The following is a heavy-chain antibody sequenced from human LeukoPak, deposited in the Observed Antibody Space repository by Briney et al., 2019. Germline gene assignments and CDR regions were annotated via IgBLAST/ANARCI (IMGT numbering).Heavy chain of an antibody. CDR1: GYSISSGNY. V-gene: IGHV4-38-2*02. CDR2: IYHSGST. J-gene: IGHJ4*02. CDR3: AKGYCRGNSCYDDRGAFDY. Sequence: PSETLSLTCTVSGYSISSGNYWGWIRLPPGKGLQWIGSIYHSGSTYYNPSLKSRVTISVDTSKNQFSLKLSSVTAADTAVYYCAKGYCRGNSCYDDRGAFDYWGQGTLVTVSS. D-gene: IGHD2-2*01.